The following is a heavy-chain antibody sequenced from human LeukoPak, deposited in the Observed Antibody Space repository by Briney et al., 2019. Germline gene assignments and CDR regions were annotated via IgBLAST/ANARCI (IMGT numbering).Heavy chain of an antibody. CDR2: IYYSGST. CDR1: GGSISSSSYY. V-gene: IGHV4-39*01. J-gene: IGHJ5*02. CDR3: ARLEGGYDFWSGYYIPNWFDP. Sequence: SETLSLTCTVSGGSISSSSYYWGWIRQPPGKGLEWIGSIYYSGSTYYNPSLKSRVTISVDTSKNQFSLKLSSVTAADTAVYYCARLEGGYDFWSGYYIPNWFDPWGQGTLVTVSS. D-gene: IGHD3-3*01.